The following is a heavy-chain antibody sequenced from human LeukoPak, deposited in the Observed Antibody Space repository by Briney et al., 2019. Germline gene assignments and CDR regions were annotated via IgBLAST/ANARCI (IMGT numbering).Heavy chain of an antibody. J-gene: IGHJ1*01. Sequence: GGSLRLSCAASGFTFSSYAMSWVRQAPGKGLEWVSAISGSGGSTYYADSVKGRFTISRDNSKNPLYLQMNSMRTEDTAVYYCAKDQRQWAEYFQHWGQGTLVTVSS. CDR1: GFTFSSYA. CDR2: ISGSGGST. D-gene: IGHD6-19*01. V-gene: IGHV3-23*01. CDR3: AKDQRQWAEYFQH.